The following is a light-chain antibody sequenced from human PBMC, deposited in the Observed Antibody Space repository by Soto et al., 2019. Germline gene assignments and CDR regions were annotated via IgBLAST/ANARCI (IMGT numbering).Light chain of an antibody. CDR3: SSYTSSILYV. CDR2: EVS. Sequence: QSALTQPGSVSGSPGQSITISCTGTSSDVGGYNYVSWYQQHPGKAPKLMIYEVSNRPSGVSNRFSGSKSGNTASLTISGLQAEDEADYYCSSYTSSILYVFGTGTKVTVL. J-gene: IGLJ1*01. CDR1: SSDVGGYNY. V-gene: IGLV2-14*01.